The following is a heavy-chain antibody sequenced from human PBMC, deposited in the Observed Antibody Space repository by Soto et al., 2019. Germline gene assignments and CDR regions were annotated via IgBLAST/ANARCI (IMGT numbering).Heavy chain of an antibody. D-gene: IGHD1-26*01. Sequence: EVQLVESGGGLVQPGGSLRLSCAASGFSFSDHYMDWVRQAPGKGLEWVARTRNIANSYTTEYAASVKGRFTISRDDSDNSLFLQMNGLKTEDTAVYYCAGGGISRAGRAFDYWGQGTLVTVSS. CDR2: TRNIANSYTT. J-gene: IGHJ4*02. V-gene: IGHV3-72*01. CDR1: GFSFSDHY. CDR3: AGGGISRAGRAFDY.